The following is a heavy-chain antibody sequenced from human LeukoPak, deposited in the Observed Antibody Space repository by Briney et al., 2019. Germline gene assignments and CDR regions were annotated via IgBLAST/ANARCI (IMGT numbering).Heavy chain of an antibody. CDR1: ALTVSSNY. J-gene: IGHJ3*02. V-gene: IGHV3-66*04. CDR3: ARQRAFDI. CDR2: IYSGGNT. Sequence: PGGSLRLSCAASALTVSSNYMSWVRQAPGKGLEWVSVIYSGGNTYYADSVKDRFTISRDNFKNTLYLQMNSLRVEDTAVYYCARQRAFDIWGQGTMVTVSS.